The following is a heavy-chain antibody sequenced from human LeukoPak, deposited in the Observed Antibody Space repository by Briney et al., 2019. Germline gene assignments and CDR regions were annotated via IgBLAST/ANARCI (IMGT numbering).Heavy chain of an antibody. V-gene: IGHV3-74*01. J-gene: IGHJ3*02. CDR1: GFTFSNYW. D-gene: IGHD1-1*01. Sequence: GGSLRLSCAASGFTFSNYWMHWVRQAPGKGLVWVSRIHSDGSSTTSADSVKGRFTISRDNAENTLYLQMNSLRAEDTAVYFCARGNAHAFDIWGQGTMFTVSS. CDR2: IHSDGSST. CDR3: ARGNAHAFDI.